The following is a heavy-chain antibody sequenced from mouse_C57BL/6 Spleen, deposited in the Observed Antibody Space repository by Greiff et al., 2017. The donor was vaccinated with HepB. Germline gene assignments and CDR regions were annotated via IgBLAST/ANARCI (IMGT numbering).Heavy chain of an antibody. Sequence: EVKLVESGGGLVKPGGSLKLSCAASGFTFSSYAMSWVRQTPEKRLEWVATISDGGSYTYYPDNVKGRFTISRDNAKNNLYLQMSHLKSEDTAMYYCARGGITTVVRSMDYWGQGTTLTVSS. CDR3: ARGGITTVVRSMDY. V-gene: IGHV5-4*03. CDR1: GFTFSSYA. J-gene: IGHJ2*01. CDR2: ISDGGSYT. D-gene: IGHD1-1*01.